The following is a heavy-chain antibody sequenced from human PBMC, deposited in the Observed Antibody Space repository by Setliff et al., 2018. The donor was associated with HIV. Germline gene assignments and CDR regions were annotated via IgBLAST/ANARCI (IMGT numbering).Heavy chain of an antibody. CDR2: IKSKTDGETT. CDR3: TTGTRLVD. CDR1: GFTFSNAW. V-gene: IGHV3-15*01. J-gene: IGHJ4*02. D-gene: IGHD2-21*01. Sequence: PGGSLRLSCAASGFTFSNAWMSWVRQAPGKGLEWVGRIKSKTDGETTDYAAPVKGRFTISRDDSKNTLYLQMNSLKIEDTAVYYCTTGTRLVDWGQGALVTVSS.